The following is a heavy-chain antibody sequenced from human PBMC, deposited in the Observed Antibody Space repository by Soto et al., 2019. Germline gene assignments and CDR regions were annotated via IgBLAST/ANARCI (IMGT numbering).Heavy chain of an antibody. J-gene: IGHJ5*02. CDR1: GYTFTSYY. CDR2: INPSGGST. V-gene: IGHV1-46*01. D-gene: IGHD2-2*01. CDR3: ARDTIVVVPTAHASNWFDP. Sequence: ASVKVSCKASGYTFTSYYMHWVRQAPGQGLEWMGIINPSGGSTSYAQKFQGRVTMTRDTSTSTVYMELSSLRSEDTAVYYCARDTIVVVPTAHASNWFDPWGQGTLVTVSS.